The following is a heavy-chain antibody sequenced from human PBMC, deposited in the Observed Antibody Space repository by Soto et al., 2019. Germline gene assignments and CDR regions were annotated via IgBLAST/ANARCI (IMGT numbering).Heavy chain of an antibody. D-gene: IGHD2-15*01. CDR1: GGSISSLY. J-gene: IGHJ3*02. CDR2: IFYSGST. Sequence: LTCTVSGGSISSLYWNWIRQPPGKGLEWIGSIFYSGSTTYNPSLKSRVTISVDTSKTQFSLKLTSVTAAGTAAYYCARDIFCGRDSCYSFTFDIWGQGTMVTVSS. V-gene: IGHV4-59*01. CDR3: ARDIFCGRDSCYSFTFDI.